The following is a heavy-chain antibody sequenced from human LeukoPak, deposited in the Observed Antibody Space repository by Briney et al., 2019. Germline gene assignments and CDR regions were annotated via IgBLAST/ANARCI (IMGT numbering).Heavy chain of an antibody. J-gene: IGHJ4*02. CDR1: GYTFTSYG. D-gene: IGHD3-10*01. Sequence: ASVKVSCKASGYTFTSYGISWVRQASGQGLEWVGWISAYNGNTNYAQKLQGRVTMTTDTSTSTAYMELRSLRSDDTAVYYCARSALYMVRGVSDYWGQGTLVTVSS. CDR3: ARSALYMVRGVSDY. V-gene: IGHV1-18*01. CDR2: ISAYNGNT.